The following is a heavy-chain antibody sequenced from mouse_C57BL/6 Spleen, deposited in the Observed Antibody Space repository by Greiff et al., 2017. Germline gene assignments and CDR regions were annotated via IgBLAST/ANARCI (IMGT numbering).Heavy chain of an antibody. J-gene: IGHJ2*01. CDR3: ARYALNYYGSSYYFDY. Sequence: EVKLMESGGGLVQPGGSLSLSCAASGFTFTDYYMSWVRQPPGKALEWLGFIRNKANGYTTEYSASVKGRFTISRDNSQSILYLQMNALRAEDSATYYCARYALNYYGSSYYFDYWGQGTTLTVSS. CDR2: IRNKANGYTT. CDR1: GFTFTDYY. V-gene: IGHV7-3*01. D-gene: IGHD1-1*01.